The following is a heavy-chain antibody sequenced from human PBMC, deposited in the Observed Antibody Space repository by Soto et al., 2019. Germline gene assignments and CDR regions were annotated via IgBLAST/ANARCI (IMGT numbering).Heavy chain of an antibody. D-gene: IGHD7-27*01. CDR2: IDTEGGTI. V-gene: IGHV3-74*01. Sequence: EVQLVESGGGLVQPGGSLTLSCAASGFTFTSHWMHWVRQAPGKGLMWFSRIDTEGGTIDYADYVEGRFTISRDNVKKMLYLQMSSLRADDTAVYYCARNNWGIDFWGQGVLVTVSS. J-gene: IGHJ4*02. CDR3: ARNNWGIDF. CDR1: GFTFTSHW.